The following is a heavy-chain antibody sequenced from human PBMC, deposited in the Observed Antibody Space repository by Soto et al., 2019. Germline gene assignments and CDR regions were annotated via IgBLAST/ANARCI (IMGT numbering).Heavy chain of an antibody. CDR1: GFTFSSYA. CDR3: AKSSGYCSGGSCYTYYYYMDV. D-gene: IGHD2-15*01. J-gene: IGHJ6*03. V-gene: IGHV3-23*01. CDR2: ISGSAIST. Sequence: PGGSLRLSCAASGFTFSSYAMSWVRQAPGKGLEWVSAISGSAISTYYADSVKGRFTISRDNSKNTLYLQMNSLRAEDTAVYYCAKSSGYCSGGSCYTYYYYMDVWGKGTTVTVSS.